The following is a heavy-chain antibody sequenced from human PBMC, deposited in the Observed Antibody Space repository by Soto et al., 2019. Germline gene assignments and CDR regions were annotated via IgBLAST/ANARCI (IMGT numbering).Heavy chain of an antibody. D-gene: IGHD3-16*01. CDR1: GFSFSSYS. V-gene: IGHV3-21*02. Sequence: DVQLEESGGGLVQPGGSLRLSCAASGFSFSSYSMTWVRQAPGTGLEWVSSITSSSTYTFYADSVKGRFTIARDNANNSLCLQVNSLRAEDTAVYYGGRGIGYAYAYVYWGQGTLGTVSS. CDR3: GRGIGYAYAYVY. J-gene: IGHJ4*02. CDR2: ITSSSTYT.